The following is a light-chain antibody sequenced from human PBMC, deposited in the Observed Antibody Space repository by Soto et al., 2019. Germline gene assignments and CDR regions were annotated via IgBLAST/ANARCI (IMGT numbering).Light chain of an antibody. J-gene: IGLJ3*02. CDR1: SSDVGGYNY. Sequence: QSVLTQPRSVSGSPGQSVTISCTGTSSDVGGYNYVSWYQQHPGKAPKLMIYDVSKRPSGVPGRFSGSKSGNTASLTISGLQAEDEADYYCSSYAGSYTWVFGGGTKLTVL. CDR3: SSYAGSYTWV. CDR2: DVS. V-gene: IGLV2-11*01.